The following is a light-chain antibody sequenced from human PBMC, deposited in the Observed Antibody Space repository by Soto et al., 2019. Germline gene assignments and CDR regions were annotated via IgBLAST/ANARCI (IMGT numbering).Light chain of an antibody. CDR2: EVS. Sequence: QSALTQPASVSGSPGQSITISCTGTSRDVGGYNYVSWHQQHPGKAPKVIITEVSNRPSGVSNRFSGSKSGNTASLTISGLQAEDEAYYYCSSYVNYNTFVIFGGGTKVTVL. CDR1: SRDVGGYNY. J-gene: IGLJ2*01. CDR3: SSYVNYNTFVI. V-gene: IGLV2-14*01.